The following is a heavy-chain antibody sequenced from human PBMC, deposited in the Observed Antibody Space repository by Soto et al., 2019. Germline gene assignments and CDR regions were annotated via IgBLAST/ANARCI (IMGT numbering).Heavy chain of an antibody. CDR2: IIPIFGTA. CDR1: GGTFSSYA. V-gene: IGHV1-69*13. CDR3: ARSHYDILTGYYFDD. J-gene: IGHJ4*02. D-gene: IGHD3-9*01. Sequence: GASVKVSCKASGGTFSSYAISWVRQAPGQGLEWMGGIIPIFGTANYAQKFQGRVTITADESTSTAYMELSSLRSEDTAVYYCARSHYDILTGYYFDDWGQGTLVTVSS.